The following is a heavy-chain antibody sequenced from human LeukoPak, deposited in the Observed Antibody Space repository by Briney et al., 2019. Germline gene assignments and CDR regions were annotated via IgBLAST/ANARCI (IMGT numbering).Heavy chain of an antibody. J-gene: IGHJ4*02. CDR1: GFTFSSYG. CDR2: IRYDGSNK. V-gene: IGHV3-30*02. D-gene: IGHD6-13*01. Sequence: GGSLRLSCAASGFTFSSYGMHWVRQAPGKGLEWVAFIRYDGSNKYYADSVKGRFTISRDNSKNTLYLHVNSLRPEDTAVYYCARDPGISEAGTVGHFDYWGQGTLVTVSS. CDR3: ARDPGISEAGTVGHFDY.